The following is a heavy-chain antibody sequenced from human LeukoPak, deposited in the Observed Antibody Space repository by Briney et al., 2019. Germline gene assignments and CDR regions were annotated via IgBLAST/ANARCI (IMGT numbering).Heavy chain of an antibody. CDR2: IIPILGIA. D-gene: IGHD1-26*01. V-gene: IGHV1-69*04. J-gene: IGHJ4*02. CDR3: ARGVGGSPGFDY. CDR1: GGTFSSYA. Sequence: GASVKVPCKASGGTFSSYAISWVQPAPGQGLEWMGRIIPILGIANYAQKCQGRVTITADKSTSTAYMELSSLRSEDTAVYYCARGVGGSPGFDYWGQGTLVTVSS.